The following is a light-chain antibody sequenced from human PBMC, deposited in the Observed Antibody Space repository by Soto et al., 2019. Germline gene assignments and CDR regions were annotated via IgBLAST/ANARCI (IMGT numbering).Light chain of an antibody. Sequence: QSALTQPRSVSGSPGQSVTISCTGTSSDVGGYNYVSWYQQHPGKAPKLMIYDVSKRPSGVPDRFCGSKSGNTASLTISGLQAEDEADYYCCSYAGSYTRYVFGTGTKLTVL. CDR2: DVS. CDR3: CSYAGSYTRYV. J-gene: IGLJ1*01. CDR1: SSDVGGYNY. V-gene: IGLV2-11*01.